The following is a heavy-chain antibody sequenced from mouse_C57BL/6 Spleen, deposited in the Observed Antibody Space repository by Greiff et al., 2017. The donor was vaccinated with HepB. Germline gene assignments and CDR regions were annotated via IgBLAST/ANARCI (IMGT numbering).Heavy chain of an antibody. V-gene: IGHV7-1*01. Sequence: EVKVVESGGGLVQSGRSLRLSCATSGFTFSDFYMEWVRQAPGKGLEWIAASRNKANDYTTEYSASVKGRFIVSRDTSQSILYLQMNALRAEDTAIYYCARGYYEGFAYWGQGTLVTVSA. CDR2: SRNKANDYTT. D-gene: IGHD1-1*01. CDR3: ARGYYEGFAY. CDR1: GFTFSDFY. J-gene: IGHJ3*01.